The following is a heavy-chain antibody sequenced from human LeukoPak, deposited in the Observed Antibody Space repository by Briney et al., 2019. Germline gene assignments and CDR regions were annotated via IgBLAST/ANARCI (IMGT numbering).Heavy chain of an antibody. J-gene: IGHJ4*02. CDR1: GFTFSSYA. Sequence: GGSLRLSCAASGFTFSSYAMHWVRQAPGKGLEWVAVISYDGSNKYYADSVKGRFTISRDNSKNTLYLQMNSLRAEDTAVYYCARGGDIVVVPALLGDYWGQGTLVTVSS. V-gene: IGHV3-30-3*01. CDR3: ARGGDIVVVPALLGDY. D-gene: IGHD2-2*01. CDR2: ISYDGSNK.